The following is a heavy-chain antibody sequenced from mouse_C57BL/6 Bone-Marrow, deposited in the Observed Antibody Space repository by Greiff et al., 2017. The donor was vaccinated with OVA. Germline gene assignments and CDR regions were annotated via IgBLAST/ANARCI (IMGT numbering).Heavy chain of an antibody. Sequence: QVQLQQPGAELVMPGASVKLSCKASGYTFTSYWMHWVKQRPGQGLEWIGEIDPSDSYTNYNQKFKGKATLTVDKSSSTAYMQLSSLTSEDSAVYYCAIEMNSFWGTGTTLTVSS. J-gene: IGHJ1*03. CDR3: AIEMNSF. CDR2: IDPSDSYT. V-gene: IGHV1-69*01. CDR1: GYTFTSYW.